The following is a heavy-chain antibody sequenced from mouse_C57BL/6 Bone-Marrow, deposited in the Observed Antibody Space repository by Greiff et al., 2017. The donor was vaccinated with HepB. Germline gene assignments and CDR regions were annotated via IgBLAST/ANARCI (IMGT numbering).Heavy chain of an antibody. Sequence: EVQGVESGGGLVQPGGSLKLSCAASGFTFSDYYMYWVRQTPEKRLGWVAYISNGGGSTYYPDTVKGRFTISRATAKNTLYLQMSRLKSEATAMYYCARHWSLYWYFDFWGTGTTVTVSS. CDR2: ISNGGGST. V-gene: IGHV5-12*01. J-gene: IGHJ1*03. CDR1: GFTFSDYY. CDR3: ARHWSLYWYFDF.